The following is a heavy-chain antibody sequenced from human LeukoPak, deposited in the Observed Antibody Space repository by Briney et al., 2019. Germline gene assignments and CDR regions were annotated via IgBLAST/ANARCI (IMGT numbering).Heavy chain of an antibody. CDR2: IYTSGST. D-gene: IGHD6-13*01. V-gene: IGHV4-61*02. J-gene: IGHJ4*02. CDR1: GGSISSGSYY. CDR3: ARGGYSSSWQHFDY. Sequence: SQTLSLTCTVSGGSISSGSYYWSWIRQPAGKGLEWIGRIYTSGSTNYNPSLKSRVTISVDTSKNQFSLKLSSVSAADTAVYYCARGGYSSSWQHFDYWGQGALVTVSS.